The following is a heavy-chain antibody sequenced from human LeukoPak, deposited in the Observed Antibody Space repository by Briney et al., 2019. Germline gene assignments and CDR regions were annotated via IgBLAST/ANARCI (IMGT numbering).Heavy chain of an antibody. CDR3: ARDPGTS. CDR2: IKQDGSEK. J-gene: IGHJ5*02. CDR1: GFTFRDFY. V-gene: IGHV3-7*01. D-gene: IGHD3/OR15-3a*01. Sequence: GGSLRLSCAASGFTFRDFYMTWIRQAPGKGLEWVANIKQDGSEKYYVDSVKGRFTISRDNAKNSLYLQMNSLRAEDTAVYYCARDPGTSWGQGTLVTVSS.